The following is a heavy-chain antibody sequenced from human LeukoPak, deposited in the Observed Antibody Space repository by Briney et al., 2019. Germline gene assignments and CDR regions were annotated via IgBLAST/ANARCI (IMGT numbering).Heavy chain of an antibody. Sequence: PSETLSLTCTVSGGSISSSSYYWGWIRQPPGKGLEWIGSISYSGSTYYNPSLKSRVTISVDTSKNQFSLKLSSVTAADTAVYYCARDGDIPGPWGQGTLVTVPS. D-gene: IGHD2-15*01. V-gene: IGHV4-39*07. J-gene: IGHJ5*02. CDR2: ISYSGST. CDR1: GGSISSSSYY. CDR3: ARDGDIPGP.